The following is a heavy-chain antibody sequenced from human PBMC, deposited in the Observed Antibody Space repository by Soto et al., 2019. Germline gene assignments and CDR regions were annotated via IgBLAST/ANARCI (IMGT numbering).Heavy chain of an antibody. D-gene: IGHD3-10*01. J-gene: IGHJ5*02. Sequence: QVQLQESGPGLVKPSQTLSLTCTVSGGSISSGGNWWTWIRQHPTKGLEWIGYVYSSGTTFYNPSIQSRVTMSLDTSKNQFSLKLSAVTAADTAVYYCAREYYYNSGSSRWFDPWGQGTLVTVSS. CDR2: VYSSGTT. CDR3: AREYYYNSGSSRWFDP. CDR1: GGSISSGGNW. V-gene: IGHV4-31*03.